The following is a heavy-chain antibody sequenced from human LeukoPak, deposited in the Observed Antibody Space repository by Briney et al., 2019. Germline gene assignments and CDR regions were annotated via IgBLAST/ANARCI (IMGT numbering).Heavy chain of an antibody. CDR3: ARDKGKYSGSYPLDY. Sequence: GASVKVSCKASGYTFTGYYMHWVRQAPGQGLEWMGWINPNSGGTNYAQNFQGRVTMTRDTSISTAYMELSRLRSDDTAVYYCARDKGKYSGSYPLDYWGQGTLVTVSS. J-gene: IGHJ4*02. V-gene: IGHV1-2*02. D-gene: IGHD1-26*01. CDR2: INPNSGGT. CDR1: GYTFTGYY.